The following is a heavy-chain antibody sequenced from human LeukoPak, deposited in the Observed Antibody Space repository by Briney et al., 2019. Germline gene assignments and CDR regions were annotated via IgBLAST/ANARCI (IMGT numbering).Heavy chain of an antibody. D-gene: IGHD6-13*01. CDR2: INQDGSEK. CDR1: GFTFSSYW. Sequence: GSLRLSCAGSGFTFSSYWMSWVRQAPGKGLEWVANINQDGSEKYYVDSVKGRFTISRDNAKNSLYLQMNSLRAEDTAVYYCARPYSSSEAFDIWGQGTMVTVSS. CDR3: ARPYSSSEAFDI. V-gene: IGHV3-7*04. J-gene: IGHJ3*02.